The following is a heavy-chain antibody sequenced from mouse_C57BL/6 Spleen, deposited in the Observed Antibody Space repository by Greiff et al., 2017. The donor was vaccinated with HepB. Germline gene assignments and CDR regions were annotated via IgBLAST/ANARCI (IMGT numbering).Heavy chain of an antibody. CDR2: IYPRDGST. D-gene: IGHD2-14*01. CDR3: ARFGYQGYFDY. CDR1: GYTFTSYD. V-gene: IGHV1-85*01. Sequence: VKLVESGPELVKPGASVKLSCKASGYTFTSYDINWVKQRPGQGLEWIGWIYPRDGSTKYNEKFKGKATLTVDTSSSTAYMELHSLTSEDSAVYFCARFGYQGYFDYWGQGTTLTVSS. J-gene: IGHJ2*01.